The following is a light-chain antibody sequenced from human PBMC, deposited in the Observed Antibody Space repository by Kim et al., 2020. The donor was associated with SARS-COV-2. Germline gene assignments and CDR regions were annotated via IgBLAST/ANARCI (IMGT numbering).Light chain of an antibody. CDR2: DVN. Sequence: QSVLTQPASVSGSPGQSITISCTGTSSDVGGYNYVSWYQQHPGKAPKLMIYDVNNRPSGASNRFSGSKYGNTASLSISGLQAEDEADYYCSSYTSSSTYVFGTGTKVTVL. V-gene: IGLV2-14*03. CDR1: SSDVGGYNY. J-gene: IGLJ1*01. CDR3: SSYTSSSTYV.